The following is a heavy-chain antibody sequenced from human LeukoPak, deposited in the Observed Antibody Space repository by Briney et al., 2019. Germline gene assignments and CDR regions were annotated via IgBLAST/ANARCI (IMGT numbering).Heavy chain of an antibody. V-gene: IGHV3-23*01. CDR2: ITGSGGST. D-gene: IGHD2-8*01. Sequence: GESLRLSCAASGFTPSSYATSWVRHAPGKGREWVSSITGSGGSTYYADSVKGRFTISRDKSKNTLYLQMNSLRAEDTAVYYCAKDLNGRAFDIWGQGTMVTVSS. CDR3: AKDLNGRAFDI. CDR1: GFTPSSYA. J-gene: IGHJ3*02.